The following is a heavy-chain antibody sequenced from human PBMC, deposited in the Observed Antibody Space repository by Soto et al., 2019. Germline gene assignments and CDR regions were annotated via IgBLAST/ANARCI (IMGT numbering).Heavy chain of an antibody. CDR1: GYTFTRYD. D-gene: IGHD6-19*01. J-gene: IGHJ5*02. CDR2: MNPNSGNT. CDR3: ARTRFGAVAST. Sequence: QVQLVQSGAEVKKPGASVKVSCKTSGYTFTRYDIHWVRQATGQGPEWMGWMNPNSGNTVYAQKFQGRITMTRNTSMSTAYMELSSLRPEDTDVYYCARTRFGAVASTWGQVTLGTVSS. V-gene: IGHV1-8*01.